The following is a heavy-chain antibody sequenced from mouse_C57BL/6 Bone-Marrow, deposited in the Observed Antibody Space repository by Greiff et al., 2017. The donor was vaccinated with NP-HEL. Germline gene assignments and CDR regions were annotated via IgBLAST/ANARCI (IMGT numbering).Heavy chain of an antibody. CDR2: IHPNSGST. CDR1: GYTFTSYW. CDR3: ARSRPRFAY. Sequence: QVQLQQPGAELVKPGASVKLSCKASGYTFTSYWMHWVKQRPGQGLEWIGMIHPNSGSTNYNEKFKSKATLTVDNSSSTAYMQLSSLTSEDSAVYYWARSRPRFAYWGQGTLVTVSA. V-gene: IGHV1-64*01. J-gene: IGHJ3*01.